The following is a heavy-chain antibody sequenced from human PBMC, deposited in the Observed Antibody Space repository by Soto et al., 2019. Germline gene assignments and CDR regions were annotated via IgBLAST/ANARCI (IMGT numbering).Heavy chain of an antibody. V-gene: IGHV3-23*01. D-gene: IGHD2-8*01. CDR3: SQDAGRRNVVYEPFDM. J-gene: IGHJ3*02. CDR1: GFTFSEYA. CDR2: IGGAGSNI. Sequence: EGSLRLSCAASGFTFSEYAMNWLRHAPGRGLEWVSVIGGAGSNIYYADFLEGWLAVSSDDSTYSVYLRMYSLRVEDTAVYCCSQDAGRRNVVYEPFDMWREGTMVSVSS.